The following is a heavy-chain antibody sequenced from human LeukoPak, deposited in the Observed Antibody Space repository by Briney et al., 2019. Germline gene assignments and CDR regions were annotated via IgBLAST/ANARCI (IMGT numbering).Heavy chain of an antibody. J-gene: IGHJ3*02. Sequence: GGSLRLSCAASGFTFSSYGMHWVRQAPGKGLEWVAVISHDGSNIHYGDSVKGRFTISRDNSQNMLYLQMNSLRAEDTAVYYCAATTHDYGDYAEAFDIWGQGTMVTVSS. CDR2: ISHDGSNI. V-gene: IGHV3-30*03. D-gene: IGHD4-17*01. CDR3: AATTHDYGDYAEAFDI. CDR1: GFTFSSYG.